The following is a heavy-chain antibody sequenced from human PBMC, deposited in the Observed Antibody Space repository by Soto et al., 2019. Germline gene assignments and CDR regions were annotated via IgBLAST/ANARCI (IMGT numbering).Heavy chain of an antibody. D-gene: IGHD3-10*01. Sequence: GGSLRLSCAASGFTFSSYAMSGVRQAPGKGLEWVSAISGSGAGTYYADSVKGRFTISRDNSKNTLYLQMNSLRAEDTAVYYCAKGDQYAYGPFDYWGQGTPVTVSS. V-gene: IGHV3-23*01. J-gene: IGHJ4*02. CDR3: AKGDQYAYGPFDY. CDR1: GFTFSSYA. CDR2: ISGSGAGT.